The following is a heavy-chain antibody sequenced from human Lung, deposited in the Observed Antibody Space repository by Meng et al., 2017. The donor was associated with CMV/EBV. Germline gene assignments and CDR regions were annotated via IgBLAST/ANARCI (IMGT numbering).Heavy chain of an antibody. V-gene: IGHV4-39*06. J-gene: IGHJ5*02. CDR2: LYYSGTT. Sequence: RLQLQESGPGVVKPSETLSLICTVSGGSITSRSVYWGWIRQTPGKGLEWIGSLYYSGTTYYNPSLKSRVAISVDTSMNQFSLKLSSVTAADTAVYHCAREVPYDFWAGRNNRFDPWGRGTLVTVSS. CDR1: GGSITSRSVY. CDR3: AREVPYDFWAGRNNRFDP. D-gene: IGHD3-3*01.